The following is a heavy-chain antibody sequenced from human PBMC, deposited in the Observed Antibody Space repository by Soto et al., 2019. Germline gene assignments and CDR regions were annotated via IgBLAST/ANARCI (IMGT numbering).Heavy chain of an antibody. Sequence: ASVKVSCKASGYTFTSYYMHWVRQAPGQGLEWMGRIYPSDGNTNYAQKLQGRVTMTTDTSTSTAYMELRSLRSDDTAVYYCAKVAVAGTAFDIWGQGTMVTVSS. CDR1: GYTFTSYY. J-gene: IGHJ3*02. CDR2: IYPSDGNT. V-gene: IGHV1-46*01. D-gene: IGHD6-19*01. CDR3: AKVAVAGTAFDI.